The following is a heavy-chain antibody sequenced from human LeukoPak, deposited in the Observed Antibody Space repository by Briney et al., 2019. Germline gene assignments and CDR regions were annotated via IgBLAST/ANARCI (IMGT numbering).Heavy chain of an antibody. D-gene: IGHD3-3*01. CDR3: ARRQYNFWSGIDY. Sequence: SETLSLTCNVSGGSIISSSYFWGWLRQPPGKGLEWIATIYYTGVAYYNPSRRSRATISMDTSKNHFSLNLSSVTAADTAVYYCARRQYNFWSGIDYWGQGTLVTVSS. J-gene: IGHJ4*02. CDR1: GGSIISSSYF. V-gene: IGHV4-39*02. CDR2: IYYTGVA.